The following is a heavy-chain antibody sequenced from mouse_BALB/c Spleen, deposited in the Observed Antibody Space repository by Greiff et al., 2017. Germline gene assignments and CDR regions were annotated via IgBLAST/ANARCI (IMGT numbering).Heavy chain of an antibody. V-gene: IGHV1-54*01. CDR2: INPGSGGT. Sequence: QVHVKQSGAELVRPGTSVKVSCKASGYAFTNYLIEWVKQRPGQGLEWIGVINPGSGGTNYNEKFKGKATLTADKSSSTAYMQLSSLTSDDSAVYFCARATTVVATGDYWGQGTTLTVSS. CDR1: GYAFTNYL. CDR3: ARATTVVATGDY. D-gene: IGHD1-1*01. J-gene: IGHJ2*01.